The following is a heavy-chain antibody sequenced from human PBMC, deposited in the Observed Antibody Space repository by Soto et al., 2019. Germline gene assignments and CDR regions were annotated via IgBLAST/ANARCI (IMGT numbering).Heavy chain of an antibody. CDR3: MKRPRA. CDR2: IYSVGTT. Sequence: EVQLVESGGGLVQPGGSLRLSCVASGFTVGNNYMSWVRQAPGKGLEWVSLIYSVGTTHYADSVRGRFTTSRDSSKNTLYLEMKSLRREDTAIYYCMKRPRAWGQGTLVTVSS. CDR1: GFTVGNNY. J-gene: IGHJ5*02. D-gene: IGHD6-6*01. V-gene: IGHV3-66*01.